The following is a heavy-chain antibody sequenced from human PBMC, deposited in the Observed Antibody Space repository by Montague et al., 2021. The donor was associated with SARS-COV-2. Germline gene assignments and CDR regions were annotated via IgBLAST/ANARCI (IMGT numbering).Heavy chain of an antibody. CDR1: GCSINSGSYH. J-gene: IGHJ6*03. CDR2: IYSSGST. V-gene: IGHV4-61*02. Sequence: TLSLTCTVSGCSINSGSYHWSWIRQPAGKGLEWIGRIYSSGSTNYNPSLKSRVTISVDTSKNQFSLKVTSVTAADTAVYFCARDLGIMDVWGKGTTVTVSS. D-gene: IGHD7-27*01. CDR3: ARDLGIMDV.